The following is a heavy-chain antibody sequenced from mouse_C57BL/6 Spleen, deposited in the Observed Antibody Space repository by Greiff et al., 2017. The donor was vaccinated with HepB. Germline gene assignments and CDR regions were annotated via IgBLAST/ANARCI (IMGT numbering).Heavy chain of an antibody. CDR3: ARPHSNYEGYFVY. J-gene: IGHJ2*01. D-gene: IGHD2-5*01. V-gene: IGHV5-16*01. CDR1: GFTLSDYY. CDR2: INYDGSST. Sequence: EVMLVESEGGLVQPGSSMKLSCTASGFTLSDYYMAWVRQVPEKGLEWVANINYDGSSTYYLESLKSRFIISKDNAKNILYLQMSSLKSEDTVTYYCARPHSNYEGYFVYWGQGTTLTVSS.